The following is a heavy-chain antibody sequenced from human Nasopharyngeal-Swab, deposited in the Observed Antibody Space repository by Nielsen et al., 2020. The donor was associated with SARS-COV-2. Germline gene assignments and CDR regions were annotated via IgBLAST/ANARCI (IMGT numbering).Heavy chain of an antibody. CDR2: ISHDGNIK. J-gene: IGHJ3*01. CDR3: AKAFGEDQLAEDAFDA. D-gene: IGHD3-16*01. V-gene: IGHV3-30*18. Sequence: GESLTISCAASGFTFSNYGMHWVRQAPGKGLEWVAVISHDGNIKSYADSVRGRFLISRDNSHNTLYLQMSRLRTEDRAVYYCAKAFGEDQLAEDAFDAWGQGTMVTVSS. CDR1: GFTFSNYG.